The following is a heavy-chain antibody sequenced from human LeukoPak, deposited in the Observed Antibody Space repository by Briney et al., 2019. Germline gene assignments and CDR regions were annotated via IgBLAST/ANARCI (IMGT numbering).Heavy chain of an antibody. J-gene: IGHJ5*02. CDR3: ARVVPAGLRGSWFDP. D-gene: IGHD2-2*01. V-gene: IGHV4-30-2*01. Sequence: PSQTLSLTCTVSGGSISSGGYYWSWIRQPPGKGLEWIGYIYHSGSTYYNPSLKGRVTISVDRSKNQFSLKLSSVTAADTAVYYCARVVPAGLRGSWFDPWGQGTLVTVSS. CDR1: GGSISSGGYY. CDR2: IYHSGST.